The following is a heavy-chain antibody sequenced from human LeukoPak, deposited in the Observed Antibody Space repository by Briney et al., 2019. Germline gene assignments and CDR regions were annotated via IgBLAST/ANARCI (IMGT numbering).Heavy chain of an antibody. Sequence: GGSLRLSCAASGFTFSSYGMDWVRQAPGKGLEWVAVISYDGSNKYYADSVKGRFTISRDNSKNTLYLQMNSLRAEDTAVYYCARSPSGWYPYYYYGMDAWGQGTTVTVSS. CDR1: GFTFSSYG. J-gene: IGHJ6*02. V-gene: IGHV3-30*03. D-gene: IGHD6-19*01. CDR2: ISYDGSNK. CDR3: ARSPSGWYPYYYYGMDA.